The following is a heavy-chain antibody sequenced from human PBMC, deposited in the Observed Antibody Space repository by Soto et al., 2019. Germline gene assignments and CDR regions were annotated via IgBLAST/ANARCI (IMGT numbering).Heavy chain of an antibody. Sequence: PGGSLRLSCAASGFTFSSYAMSWVRQAPGKGLEWVSAISGSGGSTYYADSVKGRFTISRDNFKNTLYLQMNSLRAEDTAVYYCASYYDSSGYLFDYWGQGTLVTVSS. CDR3: ASYYDSSGYLFDY. CDR2: ISGSGGST. J-gene: IGHJ4*02. D-gene: IGHD3-22*01. V-gene: IGHV3-23*01. CDR1: GFTFSSYA.